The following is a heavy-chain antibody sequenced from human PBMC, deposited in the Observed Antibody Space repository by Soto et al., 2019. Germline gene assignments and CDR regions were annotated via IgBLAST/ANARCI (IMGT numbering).Heavy chain of an antibody. V-gene: IGHV1-69*12. D-gene: IGHD6-13*01. CDR2: IIPIFGTA. J-gene: IGHJ4*02. CDR3: ARGSKYGSNWWDFDS. CDR1: GGTFSSYA. Sequence: QVQLVQPGAEVKKPGSSVKISCKASGGTFSSYAISWVRQAPGQGLEWMGGIIPIFGTANYAQKFQGRVTITADESTTTAHMELSSLSSEDTDVYYCARGSKYGSNWWDFDSWGQGTRVTVSA.